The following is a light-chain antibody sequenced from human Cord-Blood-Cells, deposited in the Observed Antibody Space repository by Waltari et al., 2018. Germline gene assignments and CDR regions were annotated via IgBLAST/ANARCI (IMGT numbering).Light chain of an antibody. CDR1: SSDVGSYNL. Sequence: QSALTQPASVSGSPGQSITISCTGTSSDVGSYNLVSWYQQHPGKAPNLRIYEGSKRPSGVSNRFSGAKSGNTASLPISGLQAEDEADYYCCSYAGSSTLVFGGGTKLTVL. V-gene: IGLV2-23*01. CDR2: EGS. CDR3: CSYAGSSTLV. J-gene: IGLJ3*02.